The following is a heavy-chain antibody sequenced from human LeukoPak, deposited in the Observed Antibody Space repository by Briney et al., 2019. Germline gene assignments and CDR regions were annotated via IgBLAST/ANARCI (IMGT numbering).Heavy chain of an antibody. CDR2: INHSGST. J-gene: IGHJ6*03. Sequence: SETLSLTCAVYGGSFSGYYWSWIRQPPGKGLEWIGEINHSGSTNYNPSLKSRVTISVDTSKNQFSLKLSSVTAADTAVYYCARRKAITMVRGMFRDYYYYMDVWGKGTTVTISS. CDR3: ARRKAITMVRGMFRDYYYYMDV. V-gene: IGHV4-34*01. D-gene: IGHD3-10*01. CDR1: GGSFSGYY.